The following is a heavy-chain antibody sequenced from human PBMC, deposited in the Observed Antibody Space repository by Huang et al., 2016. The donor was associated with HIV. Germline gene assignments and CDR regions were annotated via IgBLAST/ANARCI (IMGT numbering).Heavy chain of an antibody. CDR3: ARLTSGWYQDY. Sequence: QVQLVQSGPEVKKPGASVQVSCQTSGYIFSNYDINWVRQAPGQGLQWMGWLNPNSGKTAYGQNFQGRGTLTRSTSTGAAYMVLNSLTSQDTAVYYCARLTSGWYQDYWGQGTLVTVS. CDR2: LNPNSGKT. V-gene: IGHV1-8*01. D-gene: IGHD6-19*01. CDR1: GYIFSNYD. J-gene: IGHJ4*02.